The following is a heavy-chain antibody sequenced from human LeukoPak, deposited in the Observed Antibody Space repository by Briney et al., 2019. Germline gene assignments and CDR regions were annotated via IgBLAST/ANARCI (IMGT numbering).Heavy chain of an antibody. CDR2: ISAYNGNT. CDR3: ARLYSSSWWDYFDY. J-gene: IGHJ4*02. V-gene: IGHV1-18*01. Sequence: AAVTVSYTPADCTFTTCGISGVGRAPGQGREGRGWISAYNGNTNYAQKLQGRVTMTTDTSTSTAYMELRSLSSDDTAVYYCARLYSSSWWDYFDYWGQGTLVTVSS. CDR1: DCTFTTCG. D-gene: IGHD6-13*01.